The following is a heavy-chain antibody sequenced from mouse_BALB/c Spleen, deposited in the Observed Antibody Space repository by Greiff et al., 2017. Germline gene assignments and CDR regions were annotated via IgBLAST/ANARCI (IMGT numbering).Heavy chain of an antibody. Sequence: DVMLVESGGGLVQPGGSRKLSCAASGFTFSSFGMHWVRQAPEKGLEWVAYISSGSSTIYYADTVKGRFTISRDNPKNTLFLQMTSLRSEDTAMYYGAREGDGYGYYAMDYWGQGTSVTVSS. CDR3: AREGDGYGYYAMDY. J-gene: IGHJ4*01. D-gene: IGHD2-3*01. CDR2: ISSGSSTI. CDR1: GFTFSSFG. V-gene: IGHV5-17*02.